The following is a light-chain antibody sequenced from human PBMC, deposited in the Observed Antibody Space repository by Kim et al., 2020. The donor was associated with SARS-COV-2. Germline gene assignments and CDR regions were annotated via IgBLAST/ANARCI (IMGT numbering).Light chain of an antibody. J-gene: IGLJ2*01. V-gene: IGLV3-21*04. CDR1: RIGGKG. CDR2: YDS. CDR3: QVWDSSSDHRVV. Sequence: GKTARINCGRNRIGGKGVHWYQQKPGQAPVLVISYDSDRPSGIPERFSGSNSGNTATLTINRVETEDEADYYGQVWDSSSDHRVVFGGGTQLTVL.